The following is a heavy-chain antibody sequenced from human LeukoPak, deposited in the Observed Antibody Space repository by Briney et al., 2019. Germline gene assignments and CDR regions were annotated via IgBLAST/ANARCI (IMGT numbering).Heavy chain of an antibody. CDR2: ISSSGSTL. CDR3: ARALD. Sequence: GGSLRLSCAASGVSFKSFEMNWLRQAPGKGLEWLSYISSSGSTLYYADSVKGRFTISRDNAKNSLYLQMNSLRAEDTAVYYCARALDWGQGTLVTVSS. J-gene: IGHJ4*02. CDR1: GVSFKSFE. D-gene: IGHD3-16*01. V-gene: IGHV3-48*03.